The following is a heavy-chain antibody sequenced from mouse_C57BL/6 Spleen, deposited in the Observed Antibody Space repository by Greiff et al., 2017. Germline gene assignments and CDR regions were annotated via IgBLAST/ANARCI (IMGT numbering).Heavy chain of an antibody. D-gene: IGHD2-2*01. Sequence: QVQLQQPGAELVRPGSSVKLSCKASGYTFTSYWMHWVKQRPIQGLEWIGNIDPSDSETHYNQKFKDKATLTVDKSSSTAYMQLSSLTSEDSAVYYCASLYYGYDGFDYWGQGTTLTVSS. V-gene: IGHV1-52*01. CDR2: IDPSDSET. CDR1: GYTFTSYW. J-gene: IGHJ2*01. CDR3: ASLYYGYDGFDY.